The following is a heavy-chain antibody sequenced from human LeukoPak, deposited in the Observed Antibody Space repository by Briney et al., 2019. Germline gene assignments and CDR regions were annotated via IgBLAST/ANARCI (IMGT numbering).Heavy chain of an antibody. CDR1: GGSFSGYY. V-gene: IGHV4-34*01. Sequence: SETLSLTCAVYGGSFSGYYWSWIRQPPGKGLEWIGEINHSGSTNYNPSLKRRVTISLNTHKKQSSMKLRSLTAADTAVYYCARTIVVDHHYYYYGMDVWGQGTTVTVSS. J-gene: IGHJ6*02. CDR2: INHSGST. D-gene: IGHD3-22*01. CDR3: ARTIVVDHHYYYYGMDV.